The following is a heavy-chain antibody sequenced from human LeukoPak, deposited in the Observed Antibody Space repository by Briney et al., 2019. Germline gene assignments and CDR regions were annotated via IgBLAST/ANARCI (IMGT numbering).Heavy chain of an antibody. V-gene: IGHV3-30-3*01. CDR3: ARDARTIIAVAGTFDD. CDR2: ISYDGNNK. D-gene: IGHD6-19*01. CDR1: GFTFRTYA. Sequence: AGGSLRLSCAASGFTFRTYAMHWVRQAPGKGLEWVAVISYDGNNKEYADSVKGQFTISRDNSKNTLYLQMNSLRAEDTAVYYCARDARTIIAVAGTFDDWGQGTLVTVSS. J-gene: IGHJ4*02.